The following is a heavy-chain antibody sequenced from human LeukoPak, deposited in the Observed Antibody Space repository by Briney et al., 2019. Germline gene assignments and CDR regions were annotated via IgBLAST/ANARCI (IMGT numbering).Heavy chain of an antibody. CDR2: ISAYSGDT. CDR3: GRARGVAFGSPRRNDAFDI. CDR1: GYTFTSYG. D-gene: IGHD1-26*01. Sequence: ASVKVSCKASGYTFTSYGISWVRQAPGQGLEWMGWISAYSGDTNYAQKFQGRATMTTDTSTSTAYMELRSLSSDDTAVYYCGRARGVAFGSPRRNDAFDIWGQGTMVTVSS. J-gene: IGHJ3*02. V-gene: IGHV1-18*01.